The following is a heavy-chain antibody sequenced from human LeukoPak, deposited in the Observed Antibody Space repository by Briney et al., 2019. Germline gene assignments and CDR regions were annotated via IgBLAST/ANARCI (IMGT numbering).Heavy chain of an antibody. V-gene: IGHV4-34*01. CDR3: ARAGRGQQLVRRFDP. Sequence: PSETLSLTCAVYGGSFSGYYWSWIRQPPGKGLEWIGEINHSGSTNYNPSLKSRVTISVDTSKNQFSLKLSSVTAADTAVYYCARAGRGQQLVRRFDPWGQGTLVTVPS. J-gene: IGHJ5*02. D-gene: IGHD6-13*01. CDR2: INHSGST. CDR1: GGSFSGYY.